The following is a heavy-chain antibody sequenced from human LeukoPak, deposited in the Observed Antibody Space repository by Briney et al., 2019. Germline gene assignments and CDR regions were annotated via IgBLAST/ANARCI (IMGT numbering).Heavy chain of an antibody. Sequence: ASETLSLTCTVSGGSISSYYWSWIRQPPGKGLEWIGYIYYSGSTNYNPSLKSRVTISVDTSKNQFSLKLSSVTAADTAVYYCARLVTGYCSGGSCFQFDPWGQGTLVTVSS. V-gene: IGHV4-59*08. D-gene: IGHD2-15*01. CDR2: IYYSGST. J-gene: IGHJ5*02. CDR3: ARLVTGYCSGGSCFQFDP. CDR1: GGSISSYY.